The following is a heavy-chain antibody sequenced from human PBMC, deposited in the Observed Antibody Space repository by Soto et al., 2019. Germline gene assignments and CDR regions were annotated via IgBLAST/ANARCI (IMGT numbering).Heavy chain of an antibody. CDR1: GFNFGDYG. CDR3: AKETIAVAGPNFFDF. V-gene: IGHV3-30*18. CDR2: IGIDGAAL. J-gene: IGHJ4*02. Sequence: PGGSLRLSCVGSGFNFGDYGMHWVRHTPGKGLDWVAVIGIDGAALFYGDSVKGRFTISRDNSRSTFYLQMNSLRPEDTAMYYCAKETIAVAGPNFFDFWGQGTLVTVSS. D-gene: IGHD6-19*01.